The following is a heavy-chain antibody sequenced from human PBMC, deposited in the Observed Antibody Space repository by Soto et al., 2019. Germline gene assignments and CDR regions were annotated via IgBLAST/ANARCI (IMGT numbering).Heavy chain of an antibody. J-gene: IGHJ5*02. V-gene: IGHV5-51*01. CDR3: ARHRPYCSSTSCYRGWFDP. CDR2: IYPGDSDT. D-gene: IGHD2-2*01. CDR1: GYSFTSYW. Sequence: GESLKISCKGSGYSFTSYWIGWVRQMPGKGLEWMGIIYPGDSDTRYSPSFQGQVTISADKSITTAYLQWSSLKASDTAMYYCARHRPYCSSTSCYRGWFDPWGQGTLVTVS.